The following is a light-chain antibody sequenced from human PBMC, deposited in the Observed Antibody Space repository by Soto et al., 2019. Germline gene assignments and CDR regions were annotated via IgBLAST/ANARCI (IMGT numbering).Light chain of an antibody. CDR3: GGWDDSLRGWV. CDR1: SSNIGSNY. CDR2: TND. Sequence: QSVLTQPPSASGTPGQRVTISCFGASSNIGSNYVYWYQQFPGTSPKLLIYTNDQRPSGVPDRFSGSKSGTSASLAIRGLRSDDEYIYYCGGWDDSLRGWVFGGGTKVTVL. J-gene: IGLJ3*02. V-gene: IGLV1-47*02.